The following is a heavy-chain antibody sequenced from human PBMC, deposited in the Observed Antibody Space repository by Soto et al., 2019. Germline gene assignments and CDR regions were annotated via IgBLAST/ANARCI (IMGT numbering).Heavy chain of an antibody. CDR1: GVSISSNSYY. CDR3: ARDTIYGMDV. CDR2: IYYSGNT. D-gene: IGHD3-3*01. V-gene: IGHV4-39*07. J-gene: IGHJ6*02. Sequence: SETLSLTCTVSGVSISSNSYYWGWIRQPPGKGLEWIGSIYYSGNTYYNPSLKSRVTISVDTSKNQFSLKLSSVTAADTAVYYCARDTIYGMDVWGQGTTVTVSS.